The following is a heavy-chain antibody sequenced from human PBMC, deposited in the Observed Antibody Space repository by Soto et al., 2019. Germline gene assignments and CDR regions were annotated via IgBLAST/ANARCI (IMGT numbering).Heavy chain of an antibody. CDR3: ATYRGDGSSGTCFDY. J-gene: IGHJ4*02. CDR2: IWYDGSNK. Sequence: QVQLMESGGGVVQPGRSLRLSCAASGFTFSSYGMHWVRQAPGKGLEWVALIWYDGSNKYYADSVKGRFTISRDNSNNILYMQMNSLRAEDTAVYYCATYRGDGSSGTCFDYWGQGTLVTVSS. V-gene: IGHV3-33*03. CDR1: GFTFSSYG. D-gene: IGHD3-22*01.